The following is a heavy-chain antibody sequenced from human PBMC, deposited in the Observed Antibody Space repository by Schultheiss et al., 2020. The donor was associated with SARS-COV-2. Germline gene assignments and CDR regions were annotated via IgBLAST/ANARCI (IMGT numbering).Heavy chain of an antibody. D-gene: IGHD2-2*02. CDR3: AKARGYCSSTSCYSPFDY. Sequence: GGSLRLSCAASGFTFSSYAMHWVRQAPGKGLEWVAVISYDGSNKYYADSVKGRFTISRDNSKNTLYLQMNSLRAEDTAVYYCAKARGYCSSTSCYSPFDYLGQGTLVTGSS. CDR2: ISYDGSNK. V-gene: IGHV3-30*04. CDR1: GFTFSSYA. J-gene: IGHJ4*02.